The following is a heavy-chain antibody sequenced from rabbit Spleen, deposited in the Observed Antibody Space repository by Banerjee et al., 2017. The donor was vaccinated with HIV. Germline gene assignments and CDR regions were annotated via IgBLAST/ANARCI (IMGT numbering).Heavy chain of an antibody. CDR3: ARDTSSSFSSYGMDL. CDR1: GFSFSRSSY. J-gene: IGHJ6*01. D-gene: IGHD1-1*01. CDR2: IDVGSGGFT. V-gene: IGHV1S45*01. Sequence: QEQLVESGGGLVKPGASLTLTCKASGFSFSRSSYICWVSQAPGKGLEWIVCIDVGSGGFTYYASWAKGRFTISKTSSTTVTLQMTRLTAADTATYFCARDTSSSFSSYGMDLWGQGTLVTVS.